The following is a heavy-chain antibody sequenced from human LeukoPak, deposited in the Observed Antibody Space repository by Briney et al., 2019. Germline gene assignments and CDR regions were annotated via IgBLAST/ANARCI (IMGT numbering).Heavy chain of an antibody. D-gene: IGHD1-1*01. J-gene: IGHJ3*01. CDR3: VRYGRRANDQPFDV. CDR1: GFTFSDHY. Sequence: PGGSLTLSCAASGFTFSDHYMDWVRQAPGKGLDWVGRTRNKANSYTTEYAASVKGRFTISRDDSKNSLFLQMHSLRAEDTAVYYCVRYGRRANDQPFDVWGQGTMVTVSS. V-gene: IGHV3-72*01. CDR2: TRNKANSYTT.